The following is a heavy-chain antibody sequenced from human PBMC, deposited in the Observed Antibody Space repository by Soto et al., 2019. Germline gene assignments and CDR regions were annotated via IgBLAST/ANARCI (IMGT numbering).Heavy chain of an antibody. J-gene: IGHJ4*02. V-gene: IGHV1-8*01. CDR2: MNPYSGNT. CDR1: GYTFTNND. Sequence: QVHLVQSGAELKRPGASVKVSCKASGYTFTNNDINWVRQATGQGLEWMGWMNPYSGNTGYAQKFQGRVTMTRDNSITTAYMELSCLRSEDTAVYYCVRAPLDYYSADYFDNWGQGTLVTVSS. CDR3: VRAPLDYYSADYFDN. D-gene: IGHD2-21*01.